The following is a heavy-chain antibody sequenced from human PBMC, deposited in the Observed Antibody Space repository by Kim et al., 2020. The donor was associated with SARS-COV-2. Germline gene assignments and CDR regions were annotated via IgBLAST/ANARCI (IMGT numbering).Heavy chain of an antibody. CDR1: GFTFNRYA. J-gene: IGHJ6*02. V-gene: IGHV3-9*01. CDR2: FSLDSNRI. Sequence: GGSLRLSCIVSGFTFNRYAMHWVRQAPGKGLEWVGVFSLDSNRIDYADSVKGRFTISRDFAKNSLYLQMNSLRVDDTALYYCGKDLVPGGLDVWGQGTTVTVSS. D-gene: IGHD2-8*02. CDR3: GKDLVPGGLDV.